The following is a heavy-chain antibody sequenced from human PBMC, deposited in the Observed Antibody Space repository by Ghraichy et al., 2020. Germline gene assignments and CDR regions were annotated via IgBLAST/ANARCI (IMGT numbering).Heavy chain of an antibody. CDR2: INHSGST. V-gene: IGHV4-34*01. CDR3: ARDFLAARPHYYYYGMDV. J-gene: IGHJ6*02. Sequence: SQTLSLTCAVYGGSFSGYYWSWIRQPPGKGLEWIGEINHSGSTNYNPSLKSRVTISVDTSKNQFSLKLSSVTAADTAVYYCARDFLAARPHYYYYGMDVWGQGTTVTVSS. D-gene: IGHD6-6*01. CDR1: GGSFSGYY.